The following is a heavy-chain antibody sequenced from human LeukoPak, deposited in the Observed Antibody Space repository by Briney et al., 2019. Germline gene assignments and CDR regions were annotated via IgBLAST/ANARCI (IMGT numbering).Heavy chain of an antibody. D-gene: IGHD5-18*01. CDR3: ARDSEVDTAMVANDAFDI. Sequence: PGGSLRLSCAASGFTFSSYGMHWVRQAPGKGLEWVSTVDNSGGGTYYADSVKGRFTISRDNAKNSLYLQMDSLRAEDTAVYYCARDSEVDTAMVANDAFDIWGQGTMVTVSS. V-gene: IGHV3-21*01. CDR1: GFTFSSYG. CDR2: VDNSGGGT. J-gene: IGHJ3*02.